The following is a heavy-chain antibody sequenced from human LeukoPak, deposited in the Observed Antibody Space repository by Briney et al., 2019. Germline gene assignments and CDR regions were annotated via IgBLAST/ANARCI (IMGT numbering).Heavy chain of an antibody. CDR2: MNPNSGNT. D-gene: IGHD2-2*01. CDR1: GYTFTSYD. V-gene: IGHV1-8*01. J-gene: IGHJ4*02. Sequence: ASVKVSCKASGYTFTSYDINWVRQATGQGLEWMGWMNPNSGNTGYAQKFQGRVTMTRDTSISTAYMELSRLRSDDTAVYYCARDITGDIVVVPAAPFDYWGQGTLVTVSS. CDR3: ARDITGDIVVVPAAPFDY.